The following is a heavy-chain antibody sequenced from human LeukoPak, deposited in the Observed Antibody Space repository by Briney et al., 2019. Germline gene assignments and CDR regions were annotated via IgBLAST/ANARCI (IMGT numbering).Heavy chain of an antibody. CDR3: ARCSSGWSPFDY. CDR1: GGSISSYY. J-gene: IGHJ4*02. CDR2: IYYSGST. Sequence: NPSETLSLICTVSGGSISSYYWSWIRQPPGKGLEWIGYIYYSGSTNYNPSLKSRVTISVDTSKNQFSLKLSSVTAADTAVYYCARCSSGWSPFDYWGQGTLVTVSS. V-gene: IGHV4-59*01. D-gene: IGHD6-19*01.